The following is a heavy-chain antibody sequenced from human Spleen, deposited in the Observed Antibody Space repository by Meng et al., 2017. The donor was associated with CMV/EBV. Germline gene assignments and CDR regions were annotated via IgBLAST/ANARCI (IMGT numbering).Heavy chain of an antibody. CDR1: GFMFSSHW. CDR2: INTDGRST. CDR3: AREIVGALDY. D-gene: IGHD1-26*01. Sequence: GESLKISCAASGFMFSSHWMHWVRQAPGKGLVWVARINTDGRSTTYADSVKGRFTISRDNAKNTLFLQMISLRAEDTALYYCAREIVGALDYWGQGTLVTVSS. V-gene: IGHV3-74*01. J-gene: IGHJ4*02.